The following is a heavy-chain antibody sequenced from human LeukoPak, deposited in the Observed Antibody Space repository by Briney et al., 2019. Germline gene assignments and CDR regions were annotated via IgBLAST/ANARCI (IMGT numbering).Heavy chain of an antibody. Sequence: PSETLSLTCAVYGGSFSGYYWSWIRQPPGKGLEWIGEINHSGSTNYNPSLKSRVTISVDTSKNQFSLKLSSVTAADTAVYYCARGRHYYGSGSPYLDYWGQGTLVTVSS. D-gene: IGHD3-10*01. V-gene: IGHV4-34*01. CDR2: INHSGST. CDR3: ARGRHYYGSGSPYLDY. J-gene: IGHJ4*02. CDR1: GGSFSGYY.